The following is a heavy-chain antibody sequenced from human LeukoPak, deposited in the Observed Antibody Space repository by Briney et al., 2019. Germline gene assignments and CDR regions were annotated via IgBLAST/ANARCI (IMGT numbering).Heavy chain of an antibody. V-gene: IGHV3-11*01. Sequence: NPGGSLRLSCAASGFTFSDYYMTWIRQAPGKGLEWVSYISGSGSAIYYADSVKGRFTISRDNAKDSLSLQMNSLRAEDTAVYYCARENGDPNYYYYGMDVWGQGTTVTVSS. CDR3: ARENGDPNYYYYGMDV. CDR2: ISGSGSAI. D-gene: IGHD4-17*01. CDR1: GFTFSDYY. J-gene: IGHJ6*02.